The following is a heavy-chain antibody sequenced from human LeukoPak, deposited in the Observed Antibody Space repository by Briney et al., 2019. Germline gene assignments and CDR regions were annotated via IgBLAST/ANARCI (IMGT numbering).Heavy chain of an antibody. Sequence: GGSLRLSCAASGFTFSSYWMSWVRQAPGKGLEWVANIKQDGSEKYYVDSVKGRLTISRDNAKNSLYLQMNSLRAEDTAVYYCARDPSTFFRYDFWSGYHDYWGQGTLVTVSS. J-gene: IGHJ4*02. CDR2: IKQDGSEK. CDR3: ARDPSTFFRYDFWSGYHDY. V-gene: IGHV3-7*01. D-gene: IGHD3-3*01. CDR1: GFTFSSYW.